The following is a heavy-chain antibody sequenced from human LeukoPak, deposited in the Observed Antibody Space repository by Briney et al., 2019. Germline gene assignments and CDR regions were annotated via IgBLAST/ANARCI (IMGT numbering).Heavy chain of an antibody. D-gene: IGHD3-10*01. CDR2: INAGNGNT. V-gene: IGHV1-3*01. CDR1: GYTFTSYA. CDR3: ARVQYYGSGSYYIFGY. J-gene: IGHJ4*02. Sequence: ASVKVSWKASGYTFTSYAMRWVRQAPGQRLEWMGWINAGNGNTKYSQKFQGRVTITRDTSASTAYMELSSLRSEDTAVYYCARVQYYGSGSYYIFGYWGQGTLVTVSS.